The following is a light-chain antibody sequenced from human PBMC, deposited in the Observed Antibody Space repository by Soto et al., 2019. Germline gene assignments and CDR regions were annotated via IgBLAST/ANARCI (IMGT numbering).Light chain of an antibody. CDR1: QSISSW. Sequence: DIQMTQSPSTLSASVGDRVTITCRASQSISSWLAWYQQKPGKAPKLLIFDATNLEGGVPSRFSGSGSGTEFTLTISSLQPDDFATYYCQQYNSYPAFGQGTKVDIK. J-gene: IGKJ1*01. CDR2: DAT. CDR3: QQYNSYPA. V-gene: IGKV1-5*01.